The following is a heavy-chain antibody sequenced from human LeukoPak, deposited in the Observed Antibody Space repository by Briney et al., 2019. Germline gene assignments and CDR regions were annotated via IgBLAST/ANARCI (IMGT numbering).Heavy chain of an antibody. J-gene: IGHJ4*02. CDR2: IYPGDSDI. CDR1: GYSFTTYW. V-gene: IGHV5-51*01. D-gene: IGHD1-7*01. CDR3: ARQGRGTFDY. Sequence: GESLKISCEGSGYSFTTYWIGWVRPMPGKGLECMGIIYPGDSDIKYSPSFQGQVTISADKSISTAYLQWSSLKASDTAMYYCARQGRGTFDYWGQGTLVTVSS.